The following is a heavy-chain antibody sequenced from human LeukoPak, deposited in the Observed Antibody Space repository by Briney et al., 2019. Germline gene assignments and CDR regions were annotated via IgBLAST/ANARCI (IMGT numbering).Heavy chain of an antibody. V-gene: IGHV3-21*01. Sequence: PGGSLRLSCAASGFTFSLYNMNWVRQAPGKGLEWVSSISSSSSYIYYADSVKGRSTISRDNAKNSLYLQMNSLRAEDTAVYYCARDLIDSYCNGGSCYYYGMDVWGQGTTVTVSS. CDR3: ARDLIDSYCNGGSCYYYGMDV. CDR2: ISSSSSYI. J-gene: IGHJ6*02. CDR1: GFTFSLYN. D-gene: IGHD2-15*01.